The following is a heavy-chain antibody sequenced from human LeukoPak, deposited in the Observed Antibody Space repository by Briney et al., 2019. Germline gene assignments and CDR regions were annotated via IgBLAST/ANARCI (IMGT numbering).Heavy chain of an antibody. CDR1: GYTFTGYY. Sequence: GASVKVSCKASGYTFTGYYMHWVRQAPGQGLEWMGWINPNSGGTNYAQKFQGRVTMTRDTSISTAYMELSRLRSDDTAVYYCARVPPDGSGSYRNFDYWGQGTLVTVSS. CDR3: ARVPPDGSGSYRNFDY. V-gene: IGHV1-2*02. D-gene: IGHD3-10*01. J-gene: IGHJ4*02. CDR2: INPNSGGT.